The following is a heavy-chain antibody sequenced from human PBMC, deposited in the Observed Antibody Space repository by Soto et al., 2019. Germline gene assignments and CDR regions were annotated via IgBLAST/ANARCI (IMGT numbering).Heavy chain of an antibody. CDR3: ARDKISDYYDSSGYPAFDI. CDR2: IGTAGDT. Sequence: GGSLRLSCAASGFTFSSYDMHWVRQATGKGLEWVSAIGTAGDTYYPGSVKGRFTISRDNAKSSLYLQMNSLRAEDTAVYYCARDKISDYYDSSGYPAFDIWGQGTMVTVSS. J-gene: IGHJ3*02. V-gene: IGHV3-13*01. D-gene: IGHD3-22*01. CDR1: GFTFSSYD.